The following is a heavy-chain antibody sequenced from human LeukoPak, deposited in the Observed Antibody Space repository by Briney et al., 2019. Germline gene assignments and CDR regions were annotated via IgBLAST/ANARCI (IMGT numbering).Heavy chain of an antibody. CDR1: GYSFSNYW. CDR2: IYPGDYET. J-gene: IGHJ4*02. D-gene: IGHD2-21*02. V-gene: IGHV5-51*01. Sequence: GESLKISCEGSGYSFSNYWIGWVRQMPGKGLEWMGNIYPGDYETRYSPSFQGLVTISVDKSISTAYLQWSSLKASDTAMYYCAIPPGYCGNDCSFDHWGQGTLVTVSS. CDR3: AIPPGYCGNDCSFDH.